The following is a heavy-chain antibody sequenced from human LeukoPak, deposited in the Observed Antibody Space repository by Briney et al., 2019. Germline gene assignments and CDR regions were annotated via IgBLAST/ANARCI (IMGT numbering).Heavy chain of an antibody. CDR1: GFTFSNYW. J-gene: IGHJ3*02. CDR3: AKDRVWSSGAFDI. CDR2: ISGSGGST. D-gene: IGHD3-3*01. Sequence: GGSLRLSCAASGFTFSNYWMHWVRQAPGKGLEWVSAISGSGGSTYYADSVKGRFTISRDNSKNTLYLQMNSLRAEDTAVYYCAKDRVWSSGAFDIWGQGTMVTVSS. V-gene: IGHV3-23*01.